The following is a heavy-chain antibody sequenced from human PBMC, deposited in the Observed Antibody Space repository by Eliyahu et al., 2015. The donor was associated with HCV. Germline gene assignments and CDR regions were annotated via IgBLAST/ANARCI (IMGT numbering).Heavy chain of an antibody. CDR3: ASGLCSSTSCYYYYAMDV. Sequence: EVQLVQSGAEXXNPGESLRISCKTSGYNFTSYWISWVRQMPGKGLAWMGGIDPSYSYTNYSPSFQGHVSISADKSIGTAYLQWSSLKASDTAMYYCASGLCSSTSCYYYYAMDVWGQGTTVTVSS. V-gene: IGHV5-10-1*03. CDR2: IDPSYSYT. D-gene: IGHD2-2*01. J-gene: IGHJ6*02. CDR1: GYNFTSYW.